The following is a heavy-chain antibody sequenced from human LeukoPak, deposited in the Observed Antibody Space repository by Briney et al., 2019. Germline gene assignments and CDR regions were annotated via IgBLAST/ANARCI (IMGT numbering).Heavy chain of an antibody. CDR2: ISYDGSNK. V-gene: IGHV3-30*04. CDR3: ARDYGLWELLTIFDY. D-gene: IGHD1-26*01. J-gene: IGHJ4*02. Sequence: PGGSLRLSCAASGFTFSSYAMHWVRQAPGKGLEWVAVISYDGSNKYYADSVKGRFTICRDNSKNTLYLQMNSLRAEDTAVYYCARDYGLWELLTIFDYWGQGTLVTVSS. CDR1: GFTFSSYA.